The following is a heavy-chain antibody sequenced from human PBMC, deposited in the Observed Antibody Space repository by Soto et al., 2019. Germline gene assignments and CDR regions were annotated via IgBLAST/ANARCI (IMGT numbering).Heavy chain of an antibody. CDR1: GYSFTTYW. V-gene: IGHV5-10-1*01. Sequence: GESLKISCKTSGYSFTTYWINWVRQMPGSGLEWMGRIDPSDSYISYNPSLQGHVTISVEKSITTAYVQWSSLKASDTAMYFCAISGRGLVRFDYWGQGTQVTVSS. D-gene: IGHD3-10*01. J-gene: IGHJ4*02. CDR3: AISGRGLVRFDY. CDR2: IDPSDSYI.